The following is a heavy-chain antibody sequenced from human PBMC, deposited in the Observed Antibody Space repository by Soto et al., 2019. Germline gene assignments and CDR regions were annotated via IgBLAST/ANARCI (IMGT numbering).Heavy chain of an antibody. CDR1: GASISGYH. CDR3: ARGFAIGWYTYYFDL. Sequence: PSETLSLTCTVSGASISGYHWGWIRQPPGKGLEWIGYIYYTGSTNYNPSLKSRVTMSVDTSKNHFSLKLNSVTAADTAVYYCARGFAIGWYTYYFDLWGQGPLVTVS. J-gene: IGHJ4*02. CDR2: IYYTGST. V-gene: IGHV4-59*08. D-gene: IGHD6-19*01.